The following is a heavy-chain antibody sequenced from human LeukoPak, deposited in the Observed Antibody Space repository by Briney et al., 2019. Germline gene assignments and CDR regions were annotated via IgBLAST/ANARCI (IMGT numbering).Heavy chain of an antibody. D-gene: IGHD1-26*01. Sequence: GGPLRLSCAVSGYTFSDYSVTWIRQAPGKGLDWVSYISSGSDYTNYADSVKGRFTISRDNAKNSLYLQVHSLRAEDTAVYYCPRRSGGFDYWGKRTLVTVSS. CDR1: GYTFSDYS. CDR3: PRRSGGFDY. V-gene: IGHV3-11*03. J-gene: IGHJ4*02. CDR2: ISSGSDYT.